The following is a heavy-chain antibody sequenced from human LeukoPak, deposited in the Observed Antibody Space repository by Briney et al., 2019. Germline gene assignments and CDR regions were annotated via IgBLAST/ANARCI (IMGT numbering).Heavy chain of an antibody. CDR2: IYTSGST. J-gene: IGHJ4*02. V-gene: IGHV4-61*02. Sequence: PSQTLSLTCTVSGGSISSGSYYWSWIRQPAGTGLEWIGRIYTSGSTNYNPSLKRRVTISVDTSKNQFSLKLSSVTAADTAVYYCARAMVRGVIDYWGQGTLVTVSS. CDR3: ARAMVRGVIDY. D-gene: IGHD3-10*01. CDR1: GGSISSGSYY.